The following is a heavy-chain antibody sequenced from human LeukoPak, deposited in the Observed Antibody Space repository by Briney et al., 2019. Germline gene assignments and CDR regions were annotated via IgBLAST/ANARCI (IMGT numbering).Heavy chain of an antibody. CDR2: IRYDGSNK. Sequence: GGSLRLSCAASGFTFSSYGMHWVRQAPGKGLEWVVFIRYDGSNKYYADSVKGRFTISRDNSKNTLYLQMNSLRAEDTAVYYCARDRQYYGSGSYFTFDYWGQGTLVTVSS. CDR1: GFTFSSYG. CDR3: ARDRQYYGSGSYFTFDY. V-gene: IGHV3-30*02. D-gene: IGHD3-10*01. J-gene: IGHJ4*02.